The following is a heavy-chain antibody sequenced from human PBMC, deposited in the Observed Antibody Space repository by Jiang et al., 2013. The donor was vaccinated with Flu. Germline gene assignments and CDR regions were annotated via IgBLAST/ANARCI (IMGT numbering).Heavy chain of an antibody. CDR2: VPIFGTT. D-gene: IGHD6-13*01. J-gene: IGHJ4*02. V-gene: IGHV1-69*01. Sequence: RQAPGQGLESDGRAVPIFGTTNYAQKFQGRVTITAEESTSTVYMEVSSLRSEDTAVYYCARDATGYGSSWYTDWGQGTQVTVSS. CDR3: ARDATGYGSSWYTD.